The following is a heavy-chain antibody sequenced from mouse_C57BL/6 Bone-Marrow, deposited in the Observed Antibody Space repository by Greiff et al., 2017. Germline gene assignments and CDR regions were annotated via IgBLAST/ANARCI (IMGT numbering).Heavy chain of an antibody. Sequence: VQLKESGAELVRPGASVKLSCTASGFNIKDYYMHWVKQRPEQGLEWIGRIDPEDGDTEYAPKFQGKATMTADTSSNPAYLQLSSLTSEDTAVYYCTTFDGNYYAMDYWGQGTSVTVSS. CDR1: GFNIKDYY. V-gene: IGHV14-1*01. CDR3: TTFDGNYYAMDY. CDR2: IDPEDGDT. D-gene: IGHD2-1*01. J-gene: IGHJ4*01.